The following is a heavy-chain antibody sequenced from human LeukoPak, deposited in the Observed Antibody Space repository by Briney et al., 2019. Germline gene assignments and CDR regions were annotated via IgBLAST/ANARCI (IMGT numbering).Heavy chain of an antibody. CDR3: AKPSRDGYTNAEYFQH. Sequence: LSGTSLRPSCTASGFNFGIYGMHWVRQAPGKGLEWVAVMWDDGTNEYYVESVKGRFTISRDNGKRTLYLQMNSLRVEDTAVYYCAKPSRDGYTNAEYFQHWGQGTLVTVSS. CDR1: GFNFGIYG. J-gene: IGHJ1*01. CDR2: MWDDGTNE. V-gene: IGHV3-33*03. D-gene: IGHD5-24*01.